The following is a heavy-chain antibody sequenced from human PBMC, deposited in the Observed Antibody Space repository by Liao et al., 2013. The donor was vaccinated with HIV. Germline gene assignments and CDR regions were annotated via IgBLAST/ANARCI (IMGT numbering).Heavy chain of an antibody. CDR2: IYTSGST. V-gene: IGHV4-61*02. J-gene: IGHJ4*01. CDR1: GGSISSDTYY. CDR3: ARDRGHFDY. Sequence: QVQLQESGPGLVKPSQTLSLTCTVSGGSISSDTYYWSWIRQPAGKGLEWIGRIYTSGSTNYNPSLRSRVTISLDTSKNQFSLKLSSLTAADTAVYYCARDRGHFDYWGQEPWSPSPQ.